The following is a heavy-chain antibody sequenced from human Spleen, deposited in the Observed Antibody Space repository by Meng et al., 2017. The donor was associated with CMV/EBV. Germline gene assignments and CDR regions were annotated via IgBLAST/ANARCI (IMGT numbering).Heavy chain of an antibody. Sequence: GGSLRLSCAASGFTFSSYSMNWVRQAPGKGLEWVSSISSSSSYIYYADSVKGRFTISRDNAKNSLYLQMNSLRAEDTAVYYCARDRDYVWGSYRYGGFDYWGQGTLVTVSS. CDR2: ISSSSSYI. CDR3: ARDRDYVWGSYRYGGFDY. D-gene: IGHD3-16*02. CDR1: GFTFSSYS. V-gene: IGHV3-21*01. J-gene: IGHJ4*02.